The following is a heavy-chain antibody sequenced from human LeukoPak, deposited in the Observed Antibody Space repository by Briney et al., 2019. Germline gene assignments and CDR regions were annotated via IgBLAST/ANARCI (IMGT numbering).Heavy chain of an antibody. CDR2: ISWNSGSI. CDR3: AKDIGSFLVRGVSNFFYGMDV. J-gene: IGHJ6*02. Sequence: GGSLRLSCAASGFTFDDYAMHWVRQAPGKGLEWVSGISWNSGSIGYADSVKGRFTISRDNAKNSLYLQMNSLRAEDTALYYCAKDIGSFLVRGVSNFFYGMDVWLQGTTVTDSS. D-gene: IGHD3-10*01. CDR1: GFTFDDYA. V-gene: IGHV3-9*01.